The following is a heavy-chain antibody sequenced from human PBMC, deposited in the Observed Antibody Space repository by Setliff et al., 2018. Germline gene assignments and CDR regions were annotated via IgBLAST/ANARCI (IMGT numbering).Heavy chain of an antibody. CDR2: VYDSGTT. Sequence: SETLSLTCTVSGDSISSRRNYWGWIRQPPGKGLEWIGTVYDSGTTYYNPSLKSRATIFVDTSKNQFSLNLNSVTAADTGVYYCASCRYQVPYDYWGQGILVTVSS. V-gene: IGHV4-39*01. CDR3: ASCRYQVPYDY. D-gene: IGHD2-2*01. J-gene: IGHJ4*02. CDR1: GDSISSRRNY.